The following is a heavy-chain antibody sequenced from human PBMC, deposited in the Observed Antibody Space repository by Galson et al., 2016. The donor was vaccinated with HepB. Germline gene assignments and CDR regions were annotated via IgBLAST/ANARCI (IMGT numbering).Heavy chain of an antibody. J-gene: IGHJ4*02. V-gene: IGHV3-30*18. CDR3: AKDGRIYCSSASCHDHFHY. Sequence: SLRLSCVASGFTFSSYGMHRVRQAPGKGLEWVAFISYDGSNKKYADSVKGRYTISRDNSKKTLYLQMNSLRAEDTAVYYCAKDGRIYCSSASCHDHFHYWGQGTLVTVSS. D-gene: IGHD2-2*01. CDR2: ISYDGSNK. CDR1: GFTFSSYG.